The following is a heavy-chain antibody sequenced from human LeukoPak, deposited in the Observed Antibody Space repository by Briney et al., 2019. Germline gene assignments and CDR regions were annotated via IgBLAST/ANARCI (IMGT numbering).Heavy chain of an antibody. CDR2: IGPTGTDR. D-gene: IGHD1-14*01. Sequence: PGGSLRLSCAASGFTFSSCGFNWVRQAPGKGLEWVSSIGPTGTDRYYADSVRGRFTISRDNAKNSVYLQMDSLRDEDTALYYCATETIGRHYDYWGQGTLLTVSS. J-gene: IGHJ4*02. CDR1: GFTFSSCG. V-gene: IGHV3-21*01. CDR3: ATETIGRHYDY.